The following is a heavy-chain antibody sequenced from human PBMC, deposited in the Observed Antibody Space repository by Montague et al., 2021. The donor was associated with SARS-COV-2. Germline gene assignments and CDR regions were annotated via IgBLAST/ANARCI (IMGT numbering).Heavy chain of an antibody. Sequence: SETLSLTCTVSGGSTASHYWNWIRQSPVKRPEWIGYVYYNGDTKYNPSLQSRVTISIDTSDNQFSLRLNSVTAADTAVYFCARAWAFDPWGQGRLVTVSS. CDR2: VYYNGDT. V-gene: IGHV4-59*08. CDR3: ARAWAFDP. CDR1: GGSTASHY. J-gene: IGHJ3*01.